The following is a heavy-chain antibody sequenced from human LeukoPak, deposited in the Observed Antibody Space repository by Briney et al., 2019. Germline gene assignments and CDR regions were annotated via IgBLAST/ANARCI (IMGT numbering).Heavy chain of an antibody. D-gene: IGHD1-26*01. CDR2: IRSDGSNK. V-gene: IGHV3-30*02. CDR1: GFSFSSYG. Sequence: GGSLRLSCAGSGFSFSSYGMHWVRQAPGKGLEWMAFIRSDGSNKYYADSVKGRFTISRDNSKNTLYLQMNSLRAEDTAVYYCARTNGIVGATDYWGQGTLVTVSS. J-gene: IGHJ4*02. CDR3: ARTNGIVGATDY.